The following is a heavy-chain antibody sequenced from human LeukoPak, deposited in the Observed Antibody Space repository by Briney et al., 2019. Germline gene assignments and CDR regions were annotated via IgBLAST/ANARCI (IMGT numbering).Heavy chain of an antibody. D-gene: IGHD2-21*01. Sequence: ASVKVSCKASGYTFTSYGISWVRQAPGQGLEWMGWISAYNGNTNYAQKLQGRVTMTTDTSTSTAYMELRRLRSDDTAVYYCARDLAYCGGDCYSPDDAFDIWGQGTMVTVSS. CDR1: GYTFTSYG. CDR2: ISAYNGNT. J-gene: IGHJ3*02. V-gene: IGHV1-18*01. CDR3: ARDLAYCGGDCYSPDDAFDI.